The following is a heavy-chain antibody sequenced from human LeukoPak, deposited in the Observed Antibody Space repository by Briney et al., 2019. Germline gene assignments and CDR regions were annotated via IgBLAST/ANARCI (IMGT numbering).Heavy chain of an antibody. V-gene: IGHV3-23*01. J-gene: IGHJ4*02. CDR1: GITFSNYA. D-gene: IGHD4-17*01. CDR3: AKGAAGDYYYFAY. CDR2: ISGSGGRT. Sequence: GGSLRLSCAASGITFSNYAMSWVRQAPGTGLEWASAISGSGGRTYYEDSVKGRFTISRDNSKNTLYLQMNSLRADDTAVYYCAKGAAGDYYYFAYWGQGTLVTVSS.